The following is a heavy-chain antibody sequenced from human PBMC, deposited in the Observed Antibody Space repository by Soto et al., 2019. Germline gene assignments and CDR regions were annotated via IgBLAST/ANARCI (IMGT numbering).Heavy chain of an antibody. D-gene: IGHD5-12*01. CDR2: IYYSGST. CDR1: GGSISSYY. Sequence: PSETLSLTCTVSGGSISSYYWSWIRQPPGKGLEWIGYIYYSGSTNYNPSLKSRVTISVDTSKNQFSLKLSSVTAADTAVYYCARFFLTPNGYNFAFDIWGQGTMVTVSS. J-gene: IGHJ3*02. V-gene: IGHV4-59*01. CDR3: ARFFLTPNGYNFAFDI.